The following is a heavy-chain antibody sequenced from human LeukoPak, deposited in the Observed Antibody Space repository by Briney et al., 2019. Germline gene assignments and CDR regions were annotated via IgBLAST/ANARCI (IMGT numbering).Heavy chain of an antibody. D-gene: IGHD6-19*01. CDR2: MNPNSGNT. V-gene: IGHV1-8*01. CDR1: GYTFTSYD. J-gene: IGHJ4*02. Sequence: ASVTVSCKASGYTFTSYDINWVGQAPGQGLEWMGWMNPNSGNTGYAQKFQGRVTMTRNTSISTAYMELSSLRSEETAVYYCARMALSSLDYWGQGTLVTVSS. CDR3: ARMALSSLDY.